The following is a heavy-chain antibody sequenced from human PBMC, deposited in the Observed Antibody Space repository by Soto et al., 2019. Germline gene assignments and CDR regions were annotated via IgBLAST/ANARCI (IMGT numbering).Heavy chain of an antibody. CDR1: GYTFTSYY. CDR3: ARGRGILNGYSEAWFDP. V-gene: IGHV1-46*03. Sequence: ASVKVSCKASGYTFTSYYMHWVRQAPGQGLEWMGIINPSGGSTSYAQKFQGRVTMTRDTSTSIVYMELSSLRSEDTAVYYCARGRGILNGYSEAWFDPCALLNLVTVSA. CDR2: INPSGGST. D-gene: IGHD3-9*01. J-gene: IGHJ5*02.